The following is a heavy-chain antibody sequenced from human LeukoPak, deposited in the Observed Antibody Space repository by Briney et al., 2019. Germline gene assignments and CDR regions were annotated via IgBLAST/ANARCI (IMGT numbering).Heavy chain of an antibody. CDR2: ISGSGGGT. CDR1: GFTLCGYG. J-gene: IGHJ3*01. V-gene: IGHV3-23*01. Sequence: GGSLRLSLAAPGFTLCGYGMNWVRPAPGEGVGWVSAISGSGGGTYYADSVKGRFTISRDNSKYTLSLQMNSLRAEDTAVYYCAKNRDFWSGSDAFDLWGQGTMVTVSS. D-gene: IGHD3-3*01. CDR3: AKNRDFWSGSDAFDL.